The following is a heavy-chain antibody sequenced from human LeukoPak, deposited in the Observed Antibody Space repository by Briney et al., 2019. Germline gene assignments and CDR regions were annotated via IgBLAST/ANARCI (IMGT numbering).Heavy chain of an antibody. CDR1: GFTVSSNY. J-gene: IGHJ4*02. V-gene: IGHV3-30*18. CDR2: ISSDGSYK. CDR3: AKDTSGALYRGYYPDY. D-gene: IGHD3-22*01. Sequence: GGSLRLSCAASGFTVSSNYMSWVRQAPGKGLEWVAVISSDGSYKYYADSVKGRFTISRDNSKNTLFLQMIGLRAEDAAVYYCAKDTSGALYRGYYPDYWGQGTLVTVSS.